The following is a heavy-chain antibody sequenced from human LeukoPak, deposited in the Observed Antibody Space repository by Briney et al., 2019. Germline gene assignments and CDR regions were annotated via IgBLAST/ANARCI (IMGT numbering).Heavy chain of an antibody. J-gene: IGHJ5*02. V-gene: IGHV3-53*01. D-gene: IGHD6-19*01. Sequence: GGSLRLSCAVSGFTVSSIYMSWVRQAPGKGLEWVSFIYSDGTTYYADSVKGRFTLSRDSSRNTLYLQMNSLRVEDTAVYYCAGDTHSSSWYDHWGQGTLVTVSS. CDR3: AGDTHSSSWYDH. CDR2: IYSDGTT. CDR1: GFTVSSIY.